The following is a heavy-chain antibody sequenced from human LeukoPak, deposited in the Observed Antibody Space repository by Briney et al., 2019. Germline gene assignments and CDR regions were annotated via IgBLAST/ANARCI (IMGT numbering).Heavy chain of an antibody. Sequence: PSETLSLTCTVSGDSISSYYWSWIRQPPGKGLEWIGNIFYSGSPNYNPFLTSRVTISVDTSKNQFSLKLSSVTAADTAVYYCARGIAAAGQFRFDYWGQGTLVTVSS. D-gene: IGHD6-13*01. CDR3: ARGIAAAGQFRFDY. CDR2: IFYSGSP. J-gene: IGHJ4*02. V-gene: IGHV4-59*01. CDR1: GDSISSYY.